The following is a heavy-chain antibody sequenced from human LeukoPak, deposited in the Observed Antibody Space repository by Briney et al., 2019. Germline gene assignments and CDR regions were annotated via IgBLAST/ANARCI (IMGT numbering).Heavy chain of an antibody. CDR2: ISSSSSYI. CDR3: ARDRSAYDILTGYPSDAFDI. CDR1: GFTFSSYG. Sequence: GGSLRLSCAASGFTFSSYGMNWVRQAPGKGLEWVSSISSSSSYIYYADSVKGRFTISKDNAKNSLYLQMNSLRAEDTAVYYCARDRSAYDILTGYPSDAFDIWGQGTMVTVSS. J-gene: IGHJ3*02. D-gene: IGHD3-9*01. V-gene: IGHV3-21*01.